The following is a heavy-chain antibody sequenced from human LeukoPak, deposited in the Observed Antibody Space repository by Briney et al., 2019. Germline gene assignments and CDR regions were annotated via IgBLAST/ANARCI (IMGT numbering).Heavy chain of an antibody. D-gene: IGHD6-13*01. V-gene: IGHV1-18*01. Sequence: ATLKVSCKTSGYTFTNYGISWVRQAPALGLEWMGWIRAYNGNTNYAQKVQGRVTMTTDTSTSTAYMELRSLRFDDTAVYYCARDQSVRLLQTSSTYFKHVFAIWGQGSMVTVSS. CDR2: IRAYNGNT. J-gene: IGHJ3*02. CDR3: ARDQSVRLLQTSSTYFKHVFAI. CDR1: GYTFTNYG.